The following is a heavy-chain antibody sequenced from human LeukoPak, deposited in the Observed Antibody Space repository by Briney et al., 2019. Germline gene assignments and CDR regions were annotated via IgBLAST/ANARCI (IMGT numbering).Heavy chain of an antibody. CDR3: ARGGGRSYSDAFDI. CDR1: GFTFSSYS. J-gene: IGHJ3*02. D-gene: IGHD1-26*01. V-gene: IGHV3-21*01. CDR2: ISSSSSYI. Sequence: GGSLRLSCAASGFTFSSYSMNWVRQAPGKGLEWVSPISSSSSYIYYADSVKGRFTISRDIGRKSLYLQMNSLRDEDTAVYYCARGGGRSYSDAFDIWGQGTVVTVSS.